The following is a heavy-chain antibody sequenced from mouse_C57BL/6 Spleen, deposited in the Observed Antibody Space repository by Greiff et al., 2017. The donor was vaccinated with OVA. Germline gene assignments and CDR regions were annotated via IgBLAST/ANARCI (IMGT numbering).Heavy chain of an antibody. CDR1: GYAFSSYW. J-gene: IGHJ4*01. CDR3: ARSADYDSYAMDY. CDR2: IYPGDGDT. V-gene: IGHV1-80*01. Sequence: QVQLQQSGAELVKPGASVKISCKASGYAFSSYWMNWVKQRPGKGLEWIGQIYPGDGDTNYNGKFKGKATLTADKSSSTAYMQLSSLTSEDSAVYFCARSADYDSYAMDYWGQGTSVTVSS. D-gene: IGHD2-4*01.